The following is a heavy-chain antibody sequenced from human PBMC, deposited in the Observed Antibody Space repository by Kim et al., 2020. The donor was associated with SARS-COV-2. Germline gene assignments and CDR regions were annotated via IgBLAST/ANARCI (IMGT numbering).Heavy chain of an antibody. CDR2: IGYVDGST. CDR3: AKVKFYYGSGTLDYYGMDV. V-gene: IGHV3-23*01. Sequence: GGSLRLSCAASGFTFSSYAMNWVRQAPGKGLQWVSTIGYVDGSTYYADSVKGRFTISRDNSKNTLYLQMNSLRAADTALYYCAKVKFYYGSGTLDYYGMDVWGQGTTVTVSS. D-gene: IGHD3-10*01. CDR1: GFTFSSYA. J-gene: IGHJ6*02.